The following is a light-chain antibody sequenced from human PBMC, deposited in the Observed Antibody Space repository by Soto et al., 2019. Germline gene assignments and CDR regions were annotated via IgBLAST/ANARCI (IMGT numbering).Light chain of an antibody. CDR2: GAS. J-gene: IGKJ1*01. CDR3: QQRSNWPRT. V-gene: IGKV3D-20*02. CDR1: QSVSSSY. Sequence: EIVLTQSPGTLSLSPGERATLSSRASQSVSSSYLAWYQQKPGQAPRLLIYGASSRATGIPDRFSGSGSGTDFTLTISRLEPEDFAVYYCQQRSNWPRTFGQGTKVDI.